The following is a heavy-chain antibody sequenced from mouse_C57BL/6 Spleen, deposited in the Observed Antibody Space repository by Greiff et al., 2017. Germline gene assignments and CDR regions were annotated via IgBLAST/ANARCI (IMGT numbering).Heavy chain of an antibody. CDR2: IDPEDGET. D-gene: IGHD1-1*01. V-gene: IGHV14-2*01. J-gene: IGHJ1*03. CDR1: GFNIKDYY. CDR3: ARRSNYYGSSYDWYFDV. Sequence: EVQLQQSGAELVKPGASVKLSCTASGFNIKDYYMHWVKQRTEQGLEWIGRIDPEDGETKYAPKFQGKATITADTSSNTAYLQLSSLTSEDTAVYYCARRSNYYGSSYDWYFDVWGTGTTVTVSS.